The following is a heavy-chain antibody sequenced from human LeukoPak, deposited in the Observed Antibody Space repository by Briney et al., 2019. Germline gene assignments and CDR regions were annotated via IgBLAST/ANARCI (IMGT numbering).Heavy chain of an antibody. J-gene: IGHJ3*02. CDR3: TTYSSGWYGAFDI. CDR2: IKSKTDGGTT. CDR1: GFTFGNAW. Sequence: GGSLRLSCAASGFTFGNAWMSWVRQAPGKGLEWVGRIKSKTDGGTTDYAAPVKGRFTISRDDSKNTLYLQMNSLKTEDTAVYYCTTYSSGWYGAFDIWGQGTMVTVSS. V-gene: IGHV3-15*01. D-gene: IGHD6-19*01.